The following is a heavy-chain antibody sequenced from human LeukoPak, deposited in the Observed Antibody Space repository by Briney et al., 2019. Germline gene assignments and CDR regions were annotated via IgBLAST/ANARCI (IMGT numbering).Heavy chain of an antibody. J-gene: IGHJ4*02. CDR2: ISSSSSYI. CDR1: GFTFSSYA. Sequence: GGSLRLSCAASGFTFSSYAMSWVRQAPGKGLEWVSSISSSSSYIYYADSVKGRFTISRDNAKNSLYLQMNSLRAEDTAVYYCARVIRGPHAYIDYWGQGTLVTVSS. CDR3: ARVIRGPHAYIDY. V-gene: IGHV3-21*01.